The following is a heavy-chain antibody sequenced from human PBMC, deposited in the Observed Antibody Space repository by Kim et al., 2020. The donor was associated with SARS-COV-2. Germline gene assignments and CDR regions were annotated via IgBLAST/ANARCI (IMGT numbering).Heavy chain of an antibody. CDR2: INPNSGGT. V-gene: IGHV1-2*06. Sequence: ASVKVSCKASGYTFTGYYMHWVRQAPGQGLEWMGRINPNSGGTNYAQKFQGRVTMTRDTSISTAYMELSRLRSDDTAVYYCAREKNIVVVPAAMEIDYWGQGTLVTVSS. CDR1: GYTFTGYY. D-gene: IGHD2-2*01. J-gene: IGHJ4*02. CDR3: AREKNIVVVPAAMEIDY.